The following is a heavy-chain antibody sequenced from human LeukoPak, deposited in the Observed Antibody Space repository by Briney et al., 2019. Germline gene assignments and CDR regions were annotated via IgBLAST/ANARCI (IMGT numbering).Heavy chain of an antibody. V-gene: IGHV4-31*03. CDR3: ARHGSGSVAAPKY. D-gene: IGHD3-10*01. J-gene: IGHJ4*02. CDR2: IYYSGRT. CDR1: GGSFSSGGYY. Sequence: PSDTLSLTCTVSGGSFSSGGYYWSWICQHPGKGLGWTGYIYYSGRTYYKASLKSRVTISVATSKNQSSLKLSSVTAADTAVYYCARHGSGSVAAPKYWGQGALVTVSS.